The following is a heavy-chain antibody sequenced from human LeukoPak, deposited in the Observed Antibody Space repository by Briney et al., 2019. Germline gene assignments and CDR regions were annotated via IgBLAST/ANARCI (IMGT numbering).Heavy chain of an antibody. CDR2: IWYDGSNK. V-gene: IGHV3-33*01. CDR1: GFTFSSYG. J-gene: IGHJ6*02. Sequence: GGSLRLSCAASGFTFSSYGMHWVRQAPGKGLEWVAVIWYDGSNKYYADSVKGRFTISRDNSKNTLYLQMNSLRAEDTAVYYCAREEAVAGFLNCYGMDVWGQGTTVTVSS. D-gene: IGHD6-19*01. CDR3: AREEAVAGFLNCYGMDV.